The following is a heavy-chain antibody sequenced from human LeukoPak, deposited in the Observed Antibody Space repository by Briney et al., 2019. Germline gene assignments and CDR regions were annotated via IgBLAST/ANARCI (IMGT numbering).Heavy chain of an antibody. Sequence: SHTLSLICSAWRHLQRVYYWLGTRQPRGKGLEWVRYIYYSGNTNYNPSLKGRVTISVDPSKNQFSLKLSSVSAADTAVYYCSRGCSAGTQHNWLDPWGQGTLVTVSS. CDR3: SRGCSAGTQHNWLDP. J-gene: IGHJ5*02. CDR2: IYYSGNT. CDR1: RHLQRVYY. D-gene: IGHD6-13*01. V-gene: IGHV4-59*12.